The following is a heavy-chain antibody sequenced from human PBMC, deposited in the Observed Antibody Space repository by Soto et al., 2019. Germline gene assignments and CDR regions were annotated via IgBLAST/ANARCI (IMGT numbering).Heavy chain of an antibody. D-gene: IGHD3-3*01. CDR2: ISGSGGST. CDR3: AKSYDFPYYFDY. J-gene: IGHJ4*02. CDR1: GFTFSSYA. Sequence: EVQLLESGGGLVQPGGSLRLSCAASGFTFSSYAMSWVRRAPGRGLEWVSAISGSGGSTYYADSVKGRFTISRDNSKNTLYLQMNSLRAEDTAVYYCAKSYDFPYYFDYWGQGTLVTVSS. V-gene: IGHV3-23*01.